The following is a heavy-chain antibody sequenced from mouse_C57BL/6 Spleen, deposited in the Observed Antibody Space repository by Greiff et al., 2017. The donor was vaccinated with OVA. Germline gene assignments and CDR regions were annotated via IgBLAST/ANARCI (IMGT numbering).Heavy chain of an antibody. V-gene: IGHV1-82*01. CDR2: IYPGDGDT. D-gene: IGHD2-5*01. CDR3: ARGVYSNYFDY. Sequence: QVQLQHSGPELVKPGASVKISCKASGYAFSSSWLNWVKQRPGKGLEWIGRIYPGDGDTNYNGKFKGKATLTADKSSSTAYMQLSSLTSEDSAVYFCARGVYSNYFDYWGQGTTLTVSS. J-gene: IGHJ2*01. CDR1: GYAFSSSW.